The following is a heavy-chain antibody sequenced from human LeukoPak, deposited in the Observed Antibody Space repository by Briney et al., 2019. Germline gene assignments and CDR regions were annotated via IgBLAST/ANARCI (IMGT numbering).Heavy chain of an antibody. CDR2: INHSGST. CDR3: ARGVQWLVPYNYYGMDV. Sequence: PSETLSLTCAVYGGSFSGYYWSWIRQPPGKGLEWIGEINHSGSTNYNPSLKSRVTISVDTSKNQFSLKLSSVTAADTAVYYCARGVQWLVPYNYYGMDVWGQGTTVTVSS. V-gene: IGHV4-34*01. J-gene: IGHJ6*02. D-gene: IGHD6-19*01. CDR1: GGSFSGYY.